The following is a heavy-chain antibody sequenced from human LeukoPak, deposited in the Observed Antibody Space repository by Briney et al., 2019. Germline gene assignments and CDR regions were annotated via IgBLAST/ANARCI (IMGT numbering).Heavy chain of an antibody. Sequence: ASVKVSCKASGYTFTDFYIHWVRQAPGQGLEWMGWINPKSGGTNFAQKFQGRVTMTWDTSMTTAYMELSRLTSDDTAMYCCARTVWGSDYWGQGTLVTVSS. CDR3: ARTVWGSDY. V-gene: IGHV1-2*02. CDR2: INPKSGGT. J-gene: IGHJ4*02. CDR1: GYTFTDFY. D-gene: IGHD7-27*01.